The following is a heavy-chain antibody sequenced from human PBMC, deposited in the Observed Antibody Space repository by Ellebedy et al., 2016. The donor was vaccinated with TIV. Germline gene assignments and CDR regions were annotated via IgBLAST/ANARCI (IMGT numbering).Heavy chain of an antibody. D-gene: IGHD6-19*01. J-gene: IGHJ4*02. CDR3: ARSLYTSGRYFDY. CDR2: IYPSGGST. Sequence: ASVKVSXXASGYTFTSYYMHWVRQAPGQGLEWMGIIYPSGGSTSYAQKFQGRVTMTRDTSTTTVYMELSSLRSEDTAVYYCARSLYTSGRYFDYWGQGTLVTVSS. V-gene: IGHV1-46*01. CDR1: GYTFTSYY.